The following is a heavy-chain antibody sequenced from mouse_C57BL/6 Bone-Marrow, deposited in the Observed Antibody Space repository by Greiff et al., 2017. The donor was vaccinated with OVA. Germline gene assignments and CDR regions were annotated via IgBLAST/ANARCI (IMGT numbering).Heavy chain of an antibody. CDR1: GYTFTSYW. J-gene: IGHJ3*01. V-gene: IGHV1-61*01. D-gene: IGHD2-5*01. CDR2: IYPSDSET. CDR3: ARHYSRAY. Sequence: QVQLKQPGAELVRPGSSVKLSCKASGYTFTSYWMDWVKQRPGQGLEWIGNIYPSDSETHYNQKFKNKATLTVDKSSSTAYMQLSRLTSEDSAVYYCARHYSRAYWGQGTLVTVSA.